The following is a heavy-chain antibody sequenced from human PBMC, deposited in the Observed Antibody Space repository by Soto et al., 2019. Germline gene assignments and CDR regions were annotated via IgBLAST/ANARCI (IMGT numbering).Heavy chain of an antibody. CDR1: GYTFINYH. J-gene: IGHJ4*02. Sequence: QVQLVQSVGEVKKPGASVTVSCKASGYTFINYHITWVRQAPGQGREWMAWINTYNGMTDYAQRFQGRVTMTRDTSTSTAYMELRNLGSDDTAVYFCAKSPRGEMATDWGQGTLVTVSS. CDR2: INTYNGMT. V-gene: IGHV1-18*01. CDR3: AKSPRGEMATD. D-gene: IGHD5-12*01.